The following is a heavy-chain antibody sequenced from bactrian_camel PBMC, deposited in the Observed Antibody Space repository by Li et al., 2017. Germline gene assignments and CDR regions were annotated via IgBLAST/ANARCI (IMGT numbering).Heavy chain of an antibody. V-gene: IGHV3S53*01. CDR1: GAITNVCA. D-gene: IGHD2*01. CDR3: AADAGKYYAAAKAPDMDY. Sequence: HVQLVESGGGSVQAGGSLKLTCLMSGAITNVCAMGWYRQAPGKERQLISTIKTDGRTYYADSVKGRFAISKDNAKKTVFLQMFNLRPEDTAIYYCAADAGKYYAAAKAPDMDYRVQGTQVTVS. J-gene: IGHJ4*01. CDR2: IKTDGRT.